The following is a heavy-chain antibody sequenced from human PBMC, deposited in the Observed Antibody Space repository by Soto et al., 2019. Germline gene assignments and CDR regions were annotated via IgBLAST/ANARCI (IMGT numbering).Heavy chain of an antibody. D-gene: IGHD3-3*02. J-gene: IGHJ4*02. Sequence: GGSLRLSCSGSGFIFNNYAIHWVRQAPGEGLEYVSAISPHGGSTYYADSVKGRFTISRDDSKNTVYLQMSSLRPEDTALYYCVTILLARGGFESWGKRTLVTVSS. V-gene: IGHV3-64D*06. CDR3: VTILLARGGFES. CDR2: ISPHGGST. CDR1: GFIFNNYA.